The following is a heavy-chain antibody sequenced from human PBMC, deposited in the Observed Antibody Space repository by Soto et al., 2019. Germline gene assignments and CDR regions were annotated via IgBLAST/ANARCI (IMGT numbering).Heavy chain of an antibody. Sequence: QVQLVESGGSVVQPGRSLRLSCEASGFTFTSYAMHWVRQAPGKGLEWVAVISYDGINEYYADSVKGRFTISSDNSKNTLFLQMSSLRVEDTAVYYCARDRLRLGELSLIGDFDYWGQGTLVTVSS. CDR1: GFTFTSYA. J-gene: IGHJ4*02. CDR2: ISYDGINE. CDR3: ARDRLRLGELSLIGDFDY. V-gene: IGHV3-30*15. D-gene: IGHD3-16*02.